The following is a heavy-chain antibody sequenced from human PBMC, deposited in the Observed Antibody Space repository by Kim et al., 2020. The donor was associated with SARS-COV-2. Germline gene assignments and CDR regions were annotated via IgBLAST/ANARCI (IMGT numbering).Heavy chain of an antibody. J-gene: IGHJ4*03. V-gene: IGHV3-13*01. CDR3: ARDQGLQLDEGTRRRGFDY. D-gene: IGHD6-13*01. CDR2: IGTAGDT. CDR1: GFTFSSYD. Sequence: GGSLRLSCAASGFTFSSYDMHWVRQATGKGLEWVSAIGTAGDTYYQGSVKGRFTISRENAKNSLSLQMNSLRAGDTAVYYCARDQGLQLDEGTRRRGFDYCGQRA.